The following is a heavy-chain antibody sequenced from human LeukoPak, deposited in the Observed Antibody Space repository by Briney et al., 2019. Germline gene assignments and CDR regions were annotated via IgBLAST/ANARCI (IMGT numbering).Heavy chain of an antibody. CDR2: IYYSGST. V-gene: IGHV4-59*02. CDR1: GGSVSSYY. Sequence: PSETLSLTCTVSGGSVSSYYWSWIRQPPGKGLEWIGYIYYSGSTNYNPSLKSRVTISVDTSKNQFSLKLSSVTAADTAVYYCACLTTADAFDIWGQGTMVTVSS. CDR3: ACLTTADAFDI. D-gene: IGHD3-22*01. J-gene: IGHJ3*02.